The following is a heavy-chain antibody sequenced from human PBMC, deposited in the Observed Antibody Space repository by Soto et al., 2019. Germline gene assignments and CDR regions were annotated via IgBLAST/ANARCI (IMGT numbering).Heavy chain of an antibody. CDR1: GGSISSYY. CDR3: ARGYYDFWSGYYYYYGMDV. D-gene: IGHD3-3*01. Sequence: SETRSLTCTVSGGSISSYYWRWIRQPPGKGLEWIGYIYYSGSTNYNPSLKSRVTISVDTSKNQFSLKLSSVTAADTAVYYCARGYYDFWSGYYYYYGMDVWGQGTTVTVS. J-gene: IGHJ6*02. V-gene: IGHV4-59*01. CDR2: IYYSGST.